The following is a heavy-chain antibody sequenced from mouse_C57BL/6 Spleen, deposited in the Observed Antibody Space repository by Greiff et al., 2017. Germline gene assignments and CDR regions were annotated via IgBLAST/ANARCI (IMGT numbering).Heavy chain of an antibody. CDR2: IYPGDGDT. V-gene: IGHV1-80*01. CDR1: GYAFRSYW. D-gene: IGHD3-3*01. Sequence: VQLQQSGAELVKPGASVKISCKASGYAFRSYWLNWVKQRPGKGLAWIGQIYPGDGDTNYNGKFKGKATLTADNSSSTAYMQVSSLTSEDSAVYFFARLGDYAMDDWGQGTSVTVSS. CDR3: ARLGDYAMDD. J-gene: IGHJ4*01.